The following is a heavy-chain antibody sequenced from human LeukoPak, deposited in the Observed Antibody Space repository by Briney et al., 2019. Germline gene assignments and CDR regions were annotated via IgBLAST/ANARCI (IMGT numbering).Heavy chain of an antibody. Sequence: GGSLRLSCAASGFTFSSYGMHWVRQAPGKGLEWVTFIRYDGSNKYYADSVKGRFTISRDNSKNTLNLHMNSLRAEDTAVYYCAKGGWELLSDAFDIWGQGTMVTVSS. CDR1: GFTFSSYG. V-gene: IGHV3-30*02. J-gene: IGHJ3*02. D-gene: IGHD1-26*01. CDR2: IRYDGSNK. CDR3: AKGGWELLSDAFDI.